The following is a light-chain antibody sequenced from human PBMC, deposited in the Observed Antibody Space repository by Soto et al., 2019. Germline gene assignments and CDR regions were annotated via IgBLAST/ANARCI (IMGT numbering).Light chain of an antibody. J-gene: IGKJ1*01. V-gene: IGKV3-20*01. CDR3: QQYGSSPWT. CDR1: QSVRNNY. Sequence: EIVLTQSPGTLSLSPWERATLSCRASQSVRNNYLAWYQQKPGQAPRLLIYAASGRATGIPDRFSGSGSGTAAALTIGRREREEFAVYHCQQYGSSPWTCGQGTKVQIK. CDR2: AAS.